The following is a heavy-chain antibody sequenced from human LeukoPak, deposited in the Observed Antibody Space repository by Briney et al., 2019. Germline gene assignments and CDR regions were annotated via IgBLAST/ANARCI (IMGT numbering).Heavy chain of an antibody. J-gene: IGHJ4*02. CDR1: GYTFTSYG. CDR2: ISAYNGNT. D-gene: IGHD3-3*01. Sequence: ASVKVSFKASGYTFTSYGISWVRQAPGQGLEWMGWISAYNGNTNYAQKLQGRVTMTTDTSTSTAYMELRSLRSDDTAVYYCARGDPYYDFWSGYREFDYWGQGTLVTVSS. V-gene: IGHV1-18*01. CDR3: ARGDPYYDFWSGYREFDY.